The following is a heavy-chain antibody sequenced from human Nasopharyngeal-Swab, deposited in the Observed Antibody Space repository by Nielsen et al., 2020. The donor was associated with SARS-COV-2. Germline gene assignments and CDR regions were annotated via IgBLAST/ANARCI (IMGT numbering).Heavy chain of an antibody. CDR1: GYTFTSYG. CDR3: ARGRWVVAAGTNFDY. CDR2: ISAYNGNT. Sequence: ASVKVSCKASGYTFTSYGISWVRQAPGQGLEWMGWISAYNGNTNYAQKLQGRVTMTTDTSTSTAYMELRSLRSDDTAVYYCARGRWVVAAGTNFDYWGQGTLVTVSS. D-gene: IGHD6-13*01. J-gene: IGHJ4*02. V-gene: IGHV1-18*04.